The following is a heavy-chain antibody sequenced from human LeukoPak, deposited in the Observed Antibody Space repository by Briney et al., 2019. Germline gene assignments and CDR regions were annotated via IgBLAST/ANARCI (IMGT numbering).Heavy chain of an antibody. Sequence: GGSLRLSCAASGFTFRNFWMSWVRQAPGKGLEWVSSISSGSSFIYYADSMKGRFTISRDNAKKSLYLQMNSLRAEDTAVYYCARGTYNYGSGEKFAYWGQGTLVTVSS. J-gene: IGHJ4*02. CDR1: GFTFRNFW. D-gene: IGHD3-10*01. CDR2: ISSGSSFI. V-gene: IGHV3-21*01. CDR3: ARGTYNYGSGEKFAY.